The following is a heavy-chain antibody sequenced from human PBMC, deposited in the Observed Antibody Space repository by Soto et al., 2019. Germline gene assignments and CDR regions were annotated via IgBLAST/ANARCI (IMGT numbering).Heavy chain of an antibody. Sequence: PGESLKISFKGSGYSFTSYLISWVRQMPVKGLEWMGRIDPSDSYTNYSPSFQGHVTISADKSISTAYLQWSSLKASDTAMYYCARIIYNGDSIDDYCGQGTLLTLSS. CDR3: ARIIYNGDSIDDY. CDR1: GYSFTSYL. CDR2: IDPSDSYT. J-gene: IGHJ4*02. D-gene: IGHD4-17*01. V-gene: IGHV5-10-1*01.